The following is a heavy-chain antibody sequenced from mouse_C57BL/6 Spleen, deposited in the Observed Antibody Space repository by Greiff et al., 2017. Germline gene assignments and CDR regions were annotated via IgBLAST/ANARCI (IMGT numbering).Heavy chain of an antibody. CDR2: ISDGGSYT. V-gene: IGHV5-4*01. CDR3: ARDYYGSSHSYWYFDV. D-gene: IGHD1-1*01. CDR1: GFTFSSYA. Sequence: EVKLQESGGGLVKPGGSLKLSCAASGFTFSSYAMSWVRQTPEKRLEWVATISDGGSYTYYPDNVKGRFTISRDNAKNNLYLQMSHLKSEDTAMYYCARDYYGSSHSYWYFDVWGTGTTVTVSS. J-gene: IGHJ1*03.